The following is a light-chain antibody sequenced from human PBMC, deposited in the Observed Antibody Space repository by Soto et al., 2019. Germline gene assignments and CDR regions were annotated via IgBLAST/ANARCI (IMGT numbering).Light chain of an antibody. CDR1: QSVLYSSNNNNY. V-gene: IGKV4-1*01. Sequence: DIVMTQSPDSLAVSLGERATINCKSSQSVLYSSNNNNYLAWYQQKPGQPPKLLIYLASTRESGVPDRFSGSGSGTDFTLTISSLQAEYVAVYYCQQYDSTPLTFGPGTKVDIK. CDR2: LAS. J-gene: IGKJ3*01. CDR3: QQYDSTPLT.